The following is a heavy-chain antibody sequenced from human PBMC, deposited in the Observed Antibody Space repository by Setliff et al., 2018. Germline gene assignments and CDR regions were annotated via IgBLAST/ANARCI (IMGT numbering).Heavy chain of an antibody. CDR3: ARMSVFQYIDV. D-gene: IGHD3-10*01. J-gene: IGHJ6*03. CDR1: GDSISSRRNY. Sequence: SETLSLTCTVSGDSISSRRNYWGWFRQPAGKELEWIGQIYTSWSTNYNPSLKSRVTISLDTSKNQFSLSLTSVTAEDTAVYYCARMSVFQYIDVWDKGTTVTVSS. V-gene: IGHV4-61*09. CDR2: IYTSWST.